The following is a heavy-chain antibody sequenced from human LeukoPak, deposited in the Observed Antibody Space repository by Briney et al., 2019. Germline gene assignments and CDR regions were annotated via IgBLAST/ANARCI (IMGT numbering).Heavy chain of an antibody. Sequence: PSETLSLTCTVSGGSISSSSHYWGWIRQPPGKGLEWIGSISYSGSTYYNPSLKSRVTKSVNTSNNQFSLKLSSVTAADTAVYYCARVRRFGSGVDYWGQGTLVTVSS. CDR3: ARVRRFGSGVDY. CDR1: GGSISSSSHY. J-gene: IGHJ4*02. CDR2: ISYSGST. V-gene: IGHV4-39*07. D-gene: IGHD6-25*01.